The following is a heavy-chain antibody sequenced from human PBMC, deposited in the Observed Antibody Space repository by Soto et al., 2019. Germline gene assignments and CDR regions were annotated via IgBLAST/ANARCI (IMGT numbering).Heavy chain of an antibody. CDR1: GGSISSNY. J-gene: IGHJ2*01. CDR2: IYHSGST. D-gene: IGHD3-9*01. V-gene: IGHV4-59*08. Sequence: QVQLQESGPGPVKPSETLSLTCTVSGGSISSNYWSWIRQPPGKGLEWIGYIYHSGSTNYNPSLKSRVTISVDTSKNQFSLRLSSVTAADTAVYYCARRYYDILTGYPGHFDLWGRGTLVTVSS. CDR3: ARRYYDILTGYPGHFDL.